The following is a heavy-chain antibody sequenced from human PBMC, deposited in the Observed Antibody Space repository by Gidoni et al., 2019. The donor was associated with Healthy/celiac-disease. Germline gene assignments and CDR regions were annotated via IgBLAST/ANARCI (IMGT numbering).Heavy chain of an antibody. CDR3: NTEGPPSRYCGGDCYLGY. CDR1: GFTFINAW. Sequence: EVPLVESGGGLVKPGGSLRLSCSASGFTFINAWMSWVRQAPGKGLEWVGRIKSKTDGGTTDYAAPVKGRFTISRDDSNNTLYLQMNSMKTEDTAVYYCNTEGPPSRYCGGDCYLGYWGQGTLVTVSS. CDR2: IKSKTDGGTT. J-gene: IGHJ4*02. V-gene: IGHV3-15*01. D-gene: IGHD2-21*02.